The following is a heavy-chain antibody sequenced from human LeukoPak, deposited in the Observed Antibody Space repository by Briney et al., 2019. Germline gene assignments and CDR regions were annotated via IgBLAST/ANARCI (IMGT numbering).Heavy chain of an antibody. D-gene: IGHD3-16*01. CDR3: SKGEIYY. CDR1: GYTLTELS. V-gene: IGHV1-24*01. CDR2: FDPEDGET. J-gene: IGHJ4*02. Sequence: GASVRVSCKVSGYTLTELSMHWVRQAPGKGLEWMGWFDPEDGETIYAQKFQGRVTMTEDTSTDTDYMGLSSTTAEDTAWYYFSKGEIYYWGQGTLVTVSS.